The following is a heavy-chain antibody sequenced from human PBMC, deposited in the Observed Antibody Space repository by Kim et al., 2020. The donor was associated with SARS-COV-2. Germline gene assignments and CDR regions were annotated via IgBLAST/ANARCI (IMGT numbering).Heavy chain of an antibody. D-gene: IGHD3-22*01. CDR2: TT. CDR3: TTVSSMIGDY. V-gene: IGHV3-15*01. Sequence: TTDYAAPVKGRFTISRDDSKNTLYLQMNSLKTEDTAVYYCTTVSSMIGDYWGQGTLVTVSS. J-gene: IGHJ4*02.